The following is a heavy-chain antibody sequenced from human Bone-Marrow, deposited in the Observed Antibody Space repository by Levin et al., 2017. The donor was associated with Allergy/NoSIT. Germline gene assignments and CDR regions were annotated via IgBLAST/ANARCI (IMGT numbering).Heavy chain of an antibody. CDR2: IGASGTVI. CDR1: GLIFEKYG. CDR3: ARDRANNYYDY. J-gene: IGHJ4*02. Sequence: GESLKISCEVSGLIFEKYGMNWVRQSPGKGLEWLSYIGASGTVIYYTDSVRGRFTISRDNAKNSVYLQMNRLRVEDTAIYYCARDRANNYYDYWGQGTLVTVSS. V-gene: IGHV3-48*01.